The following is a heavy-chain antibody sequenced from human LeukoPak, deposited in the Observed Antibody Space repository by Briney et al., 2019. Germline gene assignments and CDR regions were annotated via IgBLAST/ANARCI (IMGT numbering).Heavy chain of an antibody. CDR1: GVSVTSSGYS. J-gene: IGHJ4*02. CDR2: IYHSGTT. CDR3: VASSGGSGTYFDY. D-gene: IGHD3-10*01. Sequence: SRTLSLTCGVSGVSVTSSGYSWTWIRQPPGKGLEWIGYIYHSGTTYYNPSLKSRVTISKDRSKNLFSLTLNSVTAADTAVYFCVASSGGSGTYFDYWGQGTLVTVSS. V-gene: IGHV4-30-2*01.